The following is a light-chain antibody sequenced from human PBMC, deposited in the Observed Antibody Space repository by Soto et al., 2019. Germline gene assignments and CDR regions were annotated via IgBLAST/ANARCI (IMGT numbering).Light chain of an antibody. CDR1: QSLVYSDGNTY. V-gene: IGKV2-30*01. CDR2: KVS. CDR3: QQRNNWPWT. J-gene: IGKJ1*01. Sequence: DVVMTQSPLSLPVTLGQPASISCRSSQSLVYSDGNTYLNWFQQRPGQSPRRLIYKVSNRDSGVPDRFSGSGSGTDFTLKISRVEAEDVGVYYCQQRNNWPWTFGQGTKVDIK.